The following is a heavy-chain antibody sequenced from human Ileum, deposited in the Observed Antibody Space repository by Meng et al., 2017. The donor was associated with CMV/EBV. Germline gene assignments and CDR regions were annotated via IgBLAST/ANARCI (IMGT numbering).Heavy chain of an antibody. V-gene: IGHV3-11*06. D-gene: IGHD1-26*01. J-gene: IGHJ4*02. CDR2: ISSSGDYI. Sequence: GRPVGVGGGLARPGGYVCLPCAASGLTFNAQYMSWIRQAPGKGLELISYISSSGDYINYADSVRGRFTVSSDNAKNSLYLQLNSLRAEDTALYYCTTVHYYAINYWGQGTLVTVSS. CDR1: GLTFNAQY. CDR3: TTVHYYAINY.